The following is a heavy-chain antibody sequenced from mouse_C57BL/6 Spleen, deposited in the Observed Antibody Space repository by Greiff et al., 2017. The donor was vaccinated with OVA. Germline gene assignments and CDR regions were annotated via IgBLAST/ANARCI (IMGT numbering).Heavy chain of an antibody. D-gene: IGHD6-1*01. V-gene: IGHV1-72*01. J-gene: IGHJ4*01. CDR1: GYTFTSSW. CDR2: IDPNSGGT. Sequence: QVQLQQPGAELVKPGASVKLSCKASGYTFTSSWMHWVKQRPGRGLEWIGRIDPNSGGTKYNEKFKSKATLTVDKPSSTAYMPLSSLTSEDDAVDYCARSQVDPHYAMDYWGQGTSVTVSS. CDR3: ARSQVDPHYAMDY.